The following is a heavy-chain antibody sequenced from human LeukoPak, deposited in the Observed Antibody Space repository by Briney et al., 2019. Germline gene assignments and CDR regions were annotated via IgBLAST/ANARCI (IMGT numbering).Heavy chain of an antibody. CDR3: ARDSGDWFDP. V-gene: IGHV4-31*03. CDR1: GGSISSGGYY. Sequence: PSQTLSLTCTDSGGSISSGGYYWTWIRQHPGKGLEWIGYIYYSGSTYYNPSLKSRVNISVDTSKNQFSLKLRSVTAADTAVYYCARDSGDWFDPWGQGTLVTVSS. J-gene: IGHJ5*02. CDR2: IYYSGST.